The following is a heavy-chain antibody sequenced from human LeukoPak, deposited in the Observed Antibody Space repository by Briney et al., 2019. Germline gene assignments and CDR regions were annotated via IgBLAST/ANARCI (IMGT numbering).Heavy chain of an antibody. D-gene: IGHD6-13*01. Sequence: GRSLRLSCAASGFTFSSYAMHWVRQAPGKGLEWVAVISYDGSNKYYADAVKGRFTISRDNSKNTLYLQMNSLRAEDTAVYYCARDSAAGTLDYWGQGTLVTVSS. V-gene: IGHV3-30-3*01. CDR2: ISYDGSNK. CDR3: ARDSAAGTLDY. J-gene: IGHJ4*02. CDR1: GFTFSSYA.